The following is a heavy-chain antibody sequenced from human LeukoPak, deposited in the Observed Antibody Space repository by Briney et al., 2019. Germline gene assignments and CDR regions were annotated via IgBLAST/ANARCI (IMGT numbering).Heavy chain of an antibody. V-gene: IGHV1-46*03. CDR1: GYTFTGDY. J-gene: IGHJ5*02. CDR2: INPSGGST. D-gene: IGHD2-2*01. CDR3: ARVALPYCSSTSCYWFDP. Sequence: GASVKVSSKXSGYTFTGDYMHWVRQAPGQGPEWMGIINPSGGSTSYAQKFQGRVTMTRDTSTSTVYMELSSLRSEDTAVYYCARVALPYCSSTSCYWFDPWGQGTLVTVSS.